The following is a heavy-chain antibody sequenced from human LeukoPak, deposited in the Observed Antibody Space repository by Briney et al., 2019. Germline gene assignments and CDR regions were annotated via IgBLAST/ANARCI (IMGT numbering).Heavy chain of an antibody. D-gene: IGHD6-13*01. CDR3: ARARRPEPMYSSSWYDDYYYGMDV. V-gene: IGHV4-34*01. Sequence: SETLSLTCAVYGGSFSGYYWSWIRQPPGKGLEWIGEINHSGSTNYNPSLKSRVTISVDTSKNQFSLKLSSVTAADTAVYYCARARRPEPMYSSSWYDDYYYGMDVWGQGTTVTVSS. CDR2: INHSGST. J-gene: IGHJ6*02. CDR1: GGSFSGYY.